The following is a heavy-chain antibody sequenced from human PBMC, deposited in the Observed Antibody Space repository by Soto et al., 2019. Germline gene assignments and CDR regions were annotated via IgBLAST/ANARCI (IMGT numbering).Heavy chain of an antibody. J-gene: IGHJ6*02. CDR1: GGSVSSGGYS. CDR2: IYHSGTT. CDR3: AGYRSSSICPEDHYFDLEV. V-gene: IGHV4-30-2*02. Sequence: SETLSLTCAVSGGSVSSGGYSSSWVRQPPGKSLEWIGYIYHSGTTYYNHSPESRVTISLETSKKQVSMKLSSVSAADTARYFCAGYRSSSICPEDHYFDLEVWGQGTTVTVSS. D-gene: IGHD2-2*01.